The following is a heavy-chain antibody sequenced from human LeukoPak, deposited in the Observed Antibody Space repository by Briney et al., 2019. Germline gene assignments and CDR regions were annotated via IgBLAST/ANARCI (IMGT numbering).Heavy chain of an antibody. CDR3: ARDLAAAGTDNWFDP. CDR2: ISAYNGNT. D-gene: IGHD6-13*01. Sequence: GASVKVSCKASGYTFTSYGISWVRQAPGQGLEWMGWISAYNGNTNYAQKLQGRVTMTTDTFTSTAYMELRSLRSDDTAVYYCARDLAAAGTDNWFDPWGQGTLVTVSS. V-gene: IGHV1-18*01. J-gene: IGHJ5*02. CDR1: GYTFTSYG.